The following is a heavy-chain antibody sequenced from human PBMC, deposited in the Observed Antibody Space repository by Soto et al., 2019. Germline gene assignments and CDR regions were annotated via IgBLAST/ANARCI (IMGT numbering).Heavy chain of an antibody. J-gene: IGHJ5*02. CDR1: DGSISGYY. CDR2: ISYTGST. V-gene: IGHV4-59*08. CDR3: ARSIGDIVVVPSVKNWFDP. D-gene: IGHD2-2*01. Sequence: SETLSLTCTVSDGSISGYYWNWIRQSPGKGLEWVGYISYTGSTNYNPSLKSRVTISLDTSKNQISLKWSSVTAAETAVYYCARSIGDIVVVPSVKNWFDPWDQGTLVTVSS.